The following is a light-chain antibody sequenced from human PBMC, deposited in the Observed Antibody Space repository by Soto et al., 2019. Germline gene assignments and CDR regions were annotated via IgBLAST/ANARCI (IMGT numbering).Light chain of an antibody. CDR2: DAS. CDR1: QSVGNY. J-gene: IGKJ4*01. Sequence: EIVLTQSPATLSLSPGERATLSCRASQSVGNYLAWYQQKPGQAPRLHIYDASSRATGTPARFSGSGSGTDFTLTISSLEPEDFAVYYCQQRYNWPPLTFGGGTKVEIK. CDR3: QQRYNWPPLT. V-gene: IGKV3-11*01.